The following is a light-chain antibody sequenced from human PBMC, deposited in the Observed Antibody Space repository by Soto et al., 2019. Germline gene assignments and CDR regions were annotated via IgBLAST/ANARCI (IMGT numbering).Light chain of an antibody. V-gene: IGLV2-14*01. CDR2: EVS. CDR1: TSDVGGYNY. J-gene: IGLJ2*01. CDR3: SSYRSSRTVI. Sequence: QSALTQPASVSGSPGQSITISCTGTTSDVGGYNYVYWYQQHPGKAPKLMIYEVSNRPSGVSNRFSGSKSGNTASLTISGLQAEDEADYYRSSYRSSRTVIFGGGTKLTVL.